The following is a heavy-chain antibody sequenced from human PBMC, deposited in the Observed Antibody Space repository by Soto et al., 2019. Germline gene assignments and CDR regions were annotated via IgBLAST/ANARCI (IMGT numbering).Heavy chain of an antibody. CDR3: AKDLGSTSI. D-gene: IGHD2-2*01. Sequence: GESLKISCAASGFTFSSYAMSLVRQAPGKGLEWVSAISGSGGSTYYADSVKGRFTISRDNSKNTLYLQMNSLRAEDTAVYYCAKDLGSTSIWGQGTLVTVSS. V-gene: IGHV3-23*01. J-gene: IGHJ4*02. CDR2: ISGSGGST. CDR1: GFTFSSYA.